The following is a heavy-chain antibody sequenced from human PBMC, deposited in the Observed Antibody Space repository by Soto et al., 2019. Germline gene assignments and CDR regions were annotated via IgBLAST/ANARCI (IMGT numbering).Heavy chain of an antibody. CDR1: GFSLTNYE. D-gene: IGHD3-3*01. V-gene: IGHV3-48*03. Sequence: GGSLRLSCTVSGFSLTNYEMSWVRQAPGKGLEWISYISSTSSTIYYADSVKGRFTVSRDNAKKSLYLQINSLRAEDTAVYYCAGSRRNTNFWSDPQLGDGMDVWGRGTAVTVSS. CDR2: ISSTSSTI. CDR3: AGSRRNTNFWSDPQLGDGMDV. J-gene: IGHJ6*02.